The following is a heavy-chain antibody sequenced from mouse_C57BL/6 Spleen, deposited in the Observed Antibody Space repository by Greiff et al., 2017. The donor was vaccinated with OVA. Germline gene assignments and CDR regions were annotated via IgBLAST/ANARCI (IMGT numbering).Heavy chain of an antibody. CDR1: GYTFTDYY. Sequence: EVQLQQSGPELVKPGASVKISCKASGYTFTDYYMNWVKQSHGKSLEWIGDINPNNGGTSYNQKFKGKATLTVDKSSSTAYMELRSLTSEDSAVYYCARVDESFITTVVATPFAYWGQGTLVTVSA. J-gene: IGHJ3*01. CDR3: ARVDESFITTVVATPFAY. D-gene: IGHD1-1*01. CDR2: INPNNGGT. V-gene: IGHV1-26*01.